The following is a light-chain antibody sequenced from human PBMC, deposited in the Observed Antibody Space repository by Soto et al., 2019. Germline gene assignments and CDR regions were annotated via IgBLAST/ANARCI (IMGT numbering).Light chain of an antibody. CDR1: QRMSSGY. CDR3: QQYGSSPWT. V-gene: IGKV3-20*01. CDR2: GAS. J-gene: IGKJ1*01. Sequence: EIVLTQSPGTLSLSPGERATLSCRASQRMSSGYLAWYQQKPGQAPRLLIYGASSRATGIPDRFSGSGSGTDFTLTISRLEPEDFAVYYCQQYGSSPWTFGQGTKVEIK.